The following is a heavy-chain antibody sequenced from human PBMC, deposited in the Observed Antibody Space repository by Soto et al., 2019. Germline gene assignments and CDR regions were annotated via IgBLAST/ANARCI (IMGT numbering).Heavy chain of an antibody. J-gene: IGHJ4*02. Sequence: SVKVSCKASGSTFTSSAVQWVRQARGQRLEWIGWIVVGSGNTNYAQKFQERVTITRDMSTSTAYMELSSLRSEDTAVYYCAAEGEYYDSSGYYSRVYWGQGTLVTVSS. CDR3: AAEGEYYDSSGYYSRVY. CDR2: IVVGSGNT. V-gene: IGHV1-58*01. D-gene: IGHD3-22*01. CDR1: GSTFTSSA.